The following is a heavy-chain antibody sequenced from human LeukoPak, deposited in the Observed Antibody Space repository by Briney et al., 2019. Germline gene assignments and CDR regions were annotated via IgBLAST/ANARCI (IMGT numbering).Heavy chain of an antibody. V-gene: IGHV4-34*01. CDR3: ARVAQGRWLQLSAYYCYYYYMDV. J-gene: IGHJ6*03. Sequence: PSETLSLTCAVYGGSFSGYYWSWIRQPPGKGLEWIGEINHSGSTNYNPSLKSRVTISVDTSKNQFSLKLSSVTAADTAVYYCARVAQGRWLQLSAYYCYYYYMDVWGKGTTVTVSS. CDR2: INHSGST. D-gene: IGHD5-24*01. CDR1: GGSFSGYY.